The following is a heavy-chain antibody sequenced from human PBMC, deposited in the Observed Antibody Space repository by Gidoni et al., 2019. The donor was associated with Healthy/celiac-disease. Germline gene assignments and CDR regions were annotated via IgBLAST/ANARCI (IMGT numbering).Heavy chain of an antibody. CDR1: GFPFRSYS. J-gene: IGHJ4*02. CDR2: ISSSSSYI. D-gene: IGHD7-27*01. CDR3: ANTELGYPVD. Sequence: EVQLVESGGGLVKPGGSLSLSCASSGFPFRSYSMNWVRQAPGKGMEWVSSISSSSSYIYYADAVKGRFTISRDNAKNSLYLQMNSLRAEDTAVYYCANTELGYPVDWGQGTLVTVSS. V-gene: IGHV3-21*01.